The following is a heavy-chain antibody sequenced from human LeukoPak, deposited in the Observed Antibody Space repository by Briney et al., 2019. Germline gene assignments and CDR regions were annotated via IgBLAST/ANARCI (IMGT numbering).Heavy chain of an antibody. CDR3: ARDDCGDTCYPGGY. J-gene: IGHJ4*02. CDR2: IKAGNGDT. D-gene: IGHD2-21*01. CDR1: GYIFTKYV. Sequence: ASVKVSCKASGYIFTKYVVHWVRQTPGQRPEWMGWIKAGNGDTKYSQNFQDRLTITRDTSASTVYMELSSLTSEDTALYYCARDDCGDTCYPGGYWGQGTLVTISS. V-gene: IGHV1-3*01.